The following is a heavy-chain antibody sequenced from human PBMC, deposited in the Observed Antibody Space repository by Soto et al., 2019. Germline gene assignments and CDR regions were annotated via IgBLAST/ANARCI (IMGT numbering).Heavy chain of an antibody. CDR3: ARDGQSLAPYALDV. Sequence: QVQVVESGGGVVQPGRSLRPSCTVSGFTFSGHAMHWVRQAPGKGLEWVAQIWYDGSNKYYADSVKGRFTISRDNSKNILYVQMDSLRVDDTAVYYCARDGQSLAPYALDVWGQGTSVTVSS. CDR1: GFTFSGHA. CDR2: IWYDGSNK. V-gene: IGHV3-33*01. J-gene: IGHJ6*02. D-gene: IGHD6-19*01.